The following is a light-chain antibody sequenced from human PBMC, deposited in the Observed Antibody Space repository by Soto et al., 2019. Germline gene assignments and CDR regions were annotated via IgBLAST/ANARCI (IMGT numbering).Light chain of an antibody. V-gene: IGKV3D-20*02. J-gene: IGKJ5*01. CDR2: DSS. CDR1: QSVTSNY. Sequence: EVVLTQYPGTLSLSPGRRYTPACRARQSVTSNYLAWYQQKPGQPPRLLTFDSSNRATGVPVRFSGSGSGTVFTLTIGSLEPEDSAVYYWQQRKHWPPITFGQGTRLEIK. CDR3: QQRKHWPPIT.